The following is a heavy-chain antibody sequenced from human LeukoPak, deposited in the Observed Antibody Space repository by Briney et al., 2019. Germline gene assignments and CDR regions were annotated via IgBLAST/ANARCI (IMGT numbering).Heavy chain of an antibody. CDR3: TNHWGQFDY. CDR2: IPSDGRDK. V-gene: IGHV3-30*04. CDR1: GSTFSSYA. Sequence: PGGSLRLSCAASGSTFSSYAMHWVRQAPGKGLEWLAVIPSDGRDKYHADSVKGRFTISRDNSKNTLYLHMNSLTPDDTAVYYCTNHWGQFDYWGQGALVIVSS. J-gene: IGHJ4*02. D-gene: IGHD3-16*01.